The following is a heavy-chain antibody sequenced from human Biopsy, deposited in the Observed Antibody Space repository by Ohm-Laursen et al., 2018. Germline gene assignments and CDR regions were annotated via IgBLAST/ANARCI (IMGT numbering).Heavy chain of an antibody. V-gene: IGHV1-46*01. Sequence: ASVKVSCKASGYSFTSYYMHWVRQAPGQGLEWMGMINPSGSTTSYPQIFQGRVTMTRDTSKSTVYMELSSLRSADTAVYFCARNAGWYGDLYYFDYWGQGTLVTVPS. CDR1: GYSFTSYY. J-gene: IGHJ4*02. CDR3: ARNAGWYGDLYYFDY. D-gene: IGHD6-19*01. CDR2: INPSGSTT.